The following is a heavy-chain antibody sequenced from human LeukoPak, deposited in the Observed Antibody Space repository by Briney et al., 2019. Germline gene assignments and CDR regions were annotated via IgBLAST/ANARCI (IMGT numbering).Heavy chain of an antibody. CDR2: IYYSGST. CDR3: ARGYQPLGYGMDV. Sequence: SETLSLTCTVSGGSISSYYWSWIRQPPGKGLEWIGYIYYSGSTNYNPSLKSRVTISVDTSKNQFSLKLSSVTAADTAVYYCARGYQPLGYGMDVWGQGTTVTVSS. V-gene: IGHV4-59*01. D-gene: IGHD2-2*01. CDR1: GGSISSYY. J-gene: IGHJ6*02.